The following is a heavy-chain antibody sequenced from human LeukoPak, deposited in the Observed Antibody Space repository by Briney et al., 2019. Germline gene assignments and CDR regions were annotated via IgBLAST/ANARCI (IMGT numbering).Heavy chain of an antibody. CDR1: GFTVSSNY. V-gene: IGHV3-53*01. Sequence: GGSLILSCAPSGFTVSSNYMSWVCQAPGKVLDSVSVIYSGGSTYYADSVKGRFTISRDSSKNTLYLHMHSLRAEDTAVYYCARSSDSYDSSGYYGYWGQGTLVTVSS. D-gene: IGHD3-22*01. CDR2: IYSGGST. CDR3: ARSSDSYDSSGYYGY. J-gene: IGHJ4*02.